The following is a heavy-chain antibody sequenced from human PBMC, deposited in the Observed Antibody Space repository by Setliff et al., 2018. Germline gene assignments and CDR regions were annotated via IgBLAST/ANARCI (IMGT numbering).Heavy chain of an antibody. D-gene: IGHD3-3*01. J-gene: IGHJ4*02. Sequence: SETLSLTCNVSGASVSSSIYYWGWVRQPPGKGLEWIGTVHYSGTTNYSPSLKSRVTIAADTSKNQFSLQLTSVTAADTAMYYCARGRLLYVGDSHYFDIWGQGTLVTVSS. CDR1: GASVSSSIYY. CDR2: VHYSGTT. V-gene: IGHV4-39*07. CDR3: ARGRLLYVGDSHYFDI.